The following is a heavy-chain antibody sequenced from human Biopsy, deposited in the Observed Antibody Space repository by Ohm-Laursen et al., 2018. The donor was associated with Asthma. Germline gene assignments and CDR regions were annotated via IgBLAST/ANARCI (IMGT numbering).Heavy chain of an antibody. CDR2: INYSGST. J-gene: IGHJ5*01. V-gene: IGHV4-31*03. D-gene: IGHD2-8*01. Sequence: TLSLTCTVSGDSSNSGGYSWTWIRQLPGKGLEWIGYINYSGSTFYSPSLESRVTVSVDTSKNQFSLKLSSVTAADTAVYYCARDLSGYCTSSACYGFDSWGQGTLVTVSS. CDR3: ARDLSGYCTSSACYGFDS. CDR1: GDSSNSGGYS.